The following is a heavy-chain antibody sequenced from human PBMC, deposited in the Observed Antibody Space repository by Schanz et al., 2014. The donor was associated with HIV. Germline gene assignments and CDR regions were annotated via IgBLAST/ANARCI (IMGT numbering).Heavy chain of an antibody. V-gene: IGHV3-30*03. J-gene: IGHJ6*02. CDR1: GFSFRTHG. CDR3: ARGSARPDYYYYAMDV. Sequence: QVQLVESGGDVVQPEGSLRLSCEASGFSFRTHGMHWVRQTPSKGLEWVAVISYDEKNIFYSDSVKGRFTISRDNSKNALFLQMNSLRAEDTAVYYCARGSARPDYYYYAMDVWGQGTTVTVS. D-gene: IGHD6-6*01. CDR2: ISYDEKNI.